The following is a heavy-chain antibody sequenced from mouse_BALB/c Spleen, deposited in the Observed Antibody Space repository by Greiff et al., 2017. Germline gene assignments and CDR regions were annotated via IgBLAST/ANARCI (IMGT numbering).Heavy chain of an antibody. V-gene: IGHV14-4*02. CDR1: GFNIKDYY. CDR2: IDPENGDT. Sequence: VQLQQSGAELVRSGASVKLSCTASGFNIKDYYMHWVKQRPEQGLEWIGWIDPENGDTEYAPKFQGKATMTADTSSNTAYLQLGSLTSEDTAVYYCNDGYYYAMDYWGQGTSVTFSS. CDR3: NDGYYYAMDY. D-gene: IGHD2-2*01. J-gene: IGHJ4*01.